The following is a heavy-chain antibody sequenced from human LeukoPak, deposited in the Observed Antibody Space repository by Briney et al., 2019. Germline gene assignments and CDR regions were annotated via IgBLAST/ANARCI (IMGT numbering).Heavy chain of an antibody. J-gene: IGHJ6*03. D-gene: IGHD1-14*01. Sequence: PGGSLRLSCAASRFTFSTYWMSWVRQAPGKGLEWVSSISSSSSYIYYADSVKGRFTISRDNAKNSLYLQMNSLRAEDTAVYYCARTGPGYYYYYMDVWGKGTTVTISS. CDR1: RFTFSTYW. CDR3: ARTGPGYYYYYMDV. CDR2: ISSSSSYI. V-gene: IGHV3-21*01.